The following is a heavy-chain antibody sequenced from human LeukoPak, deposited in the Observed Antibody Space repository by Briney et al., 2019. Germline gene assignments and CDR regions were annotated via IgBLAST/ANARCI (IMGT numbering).Heavy chain of an antibody. CDR3: VKNVGGNEGAY. Sequence: PGGSLRLSCVASGFTFSNYAMSWVRQAPGKGLQWVSAISAGGDKIHYAGSVQGRFTISRENSRNTLYVQMSSLKADDTAVYYCVKNVGGNEGAYWGQGTLVTVSS. CDR2: ISAGGDKI. J-gene: IGHJ4*02. D-gene: IGHD5-12*01. V-gene: IGHV3-23*01. CDR1: GFTFSNYA.